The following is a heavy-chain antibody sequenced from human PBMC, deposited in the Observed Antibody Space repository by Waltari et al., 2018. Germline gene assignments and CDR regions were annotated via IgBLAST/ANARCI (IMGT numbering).Heavy chain of an antibody. CDR1: GYTFRNYG. J-gene: IGHJ5*02. D-gene: IGHD2-15*01. V-gene: IGHV1-18*01. CDR3: VRDRDPANPTPTNNFFDP. CDR2: ISPYNYEP. Sequence: AQLEQSGAELKMPGASVKVSCKSSGYTFRNYGHTWVRQSPGQGLEWMGWISPYNYEPQYTQKLQGRFTMTTDTLLNTAYMELRSLTSDDTAVYYCVRDRDPANPTPTNNFFDPWGQGTLVTVSA.